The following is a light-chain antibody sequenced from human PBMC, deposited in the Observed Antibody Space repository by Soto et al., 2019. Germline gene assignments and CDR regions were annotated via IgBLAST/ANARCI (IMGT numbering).Light chain of an antibody. CDR1: SSDVGGYNY. J-gene: IGLJ2*01. CDR3: CSYAGSYTFV. CDR2: DVS. V-gene: IGLV2-11*01. Sequence: QSALTQPRSVSGSPGQSVTISCTGTSSDVGGYNYVSWYQQHPDKAPKLMIYDVSKRPSGVPDRFSGSKSGNTASLTISGLQAEDEADHYCCSYAGSYTFVFGGGTKVTVL.